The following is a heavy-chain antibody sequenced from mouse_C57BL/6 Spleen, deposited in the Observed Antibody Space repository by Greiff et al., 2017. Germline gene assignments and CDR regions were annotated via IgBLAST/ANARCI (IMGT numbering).Heavy chain of an antibody. D-gene: IGHD1-1*01. Sequence: VQLVESGPELVKPGTSVKLSCKASGYAFTSSWMHWVKQRPGQGLEWIGRIYPGDGDTNYNGKFKGKATLTADKSSSTAYMQLSSLTSEDSAVSVCASRDGSSFDYWGQGTTLTVSS. CDR2: IYPGDGDT. J-gene: IGHJ2*01. V-gene: IGHV1-82*01. CDR3: ASRDGSSFDY. CDR1: GYAFTSSW.